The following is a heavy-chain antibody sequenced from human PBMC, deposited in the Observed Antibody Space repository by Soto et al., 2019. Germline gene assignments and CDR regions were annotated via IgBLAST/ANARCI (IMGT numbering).Heavy chain of an antibody. CDR1: GYIFVNYG. J-gene: IGHJ6*02. V-gene: IGHV1-18*01. D-gene: IGHD3-16*01. CDR2: ISPYTGNT. CDR3: VMVDNYVTPTPQDV. Sequence: QVQLVQSGDEVKKPGASVKVSCKASGYIFVNYGIAWVRQAPGHGLGWMGCISPYTGNTHSATKIQGRLTMTTDTSTSTAYMDLGSLTSDDTAVYYCVMVDNYVTPTPQDVWGQGTTVTVSS.